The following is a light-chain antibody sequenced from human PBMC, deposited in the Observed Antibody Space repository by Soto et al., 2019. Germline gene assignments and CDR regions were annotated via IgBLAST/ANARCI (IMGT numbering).Light chain of an antibody. V-gene: IGLV2-14*01. J-gene: IGLJ1*01. Sequence: QSALTQPASVSGSPGQSITISRSGTSSDIGSYDHVAWYQQFPGKSPKLMIYAVSDRRSGVSDRFSGSKPGITASLTISGLKTEDEADYYCISYTHRQSYVNVTGIKVTVL. CDR1: SSDIGSYDH. CDR2: AVS. CDR3: ISYTHRQSYV.